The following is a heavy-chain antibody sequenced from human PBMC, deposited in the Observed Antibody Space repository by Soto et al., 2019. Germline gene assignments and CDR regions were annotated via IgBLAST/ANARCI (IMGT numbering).Heavy chain of an antibody. J-gene: IGHJ5*02. CDR1: GGSFSGYY. Sequence: PSETLSLTCAVYGGSFSGYYWSWIRQPPGKGLEWIGEINHSGSTNYNPSLKSRVTISVDTSKNQFSLKLSSVTAADTAVYYCARGLGSGSRYYHYGMDPWGQGTLVTVSS. CDR2: INHSGST. D-gene: IGHD4-17*01. CDR3: ARGLGSGSRYYHYGMDP. V-gene: IGHV4-34*01.